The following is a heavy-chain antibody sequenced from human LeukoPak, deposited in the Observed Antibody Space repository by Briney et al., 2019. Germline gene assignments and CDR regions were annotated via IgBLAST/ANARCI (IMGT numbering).Heavy chain of an antibody. D-gene: IGHD4-23*01. CDR1: GGTFSSYA. CDR2: IIPIFGTA. CDR3: ARDMYGGNSGGWFDP. Sequence: SVKVSCKASGGTFSSYAISWVRQAPGQGLEWMGGIIPIFGTANYAQKFQGRVTITADESTSTAYVELSSLRSEDTAVYYCARDMYGGNSGGWFDPWGRGTLVTVSS. V-gene: IGHV1-69*13. J-gene: IGHJ5*02.